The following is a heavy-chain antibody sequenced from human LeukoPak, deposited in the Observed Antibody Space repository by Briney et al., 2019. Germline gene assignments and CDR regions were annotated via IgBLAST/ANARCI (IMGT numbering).Heavy chain of an antibody. CDR3: ARDLAVVVVAATLPYNWFDP. V-gene: IGHV3-7*01. J-gene: IGHJ5*02. Sequence: GGSPRLSCAASGFTFSSYWMSWVRQAPGKGLEWVANIKQDGSEKYYVDSVKGRFTISRDNAKNSLYLQMNSLRAEDTAVYYCARDLAVVVVAATLPYNWFDPWGQGTLVTVSS. D-gene: IGHD2-15*01. CDR1: GFTFSSYW. CDR2: IKQDGSEK.